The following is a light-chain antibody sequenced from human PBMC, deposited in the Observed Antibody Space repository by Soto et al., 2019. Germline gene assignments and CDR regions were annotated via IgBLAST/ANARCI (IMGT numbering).Light chain of an antibody. CDR2: NVS. J-gene: IGLJ2*01. Sequence: QSVLTQPASVSGSPGQSITISCTATTSDVGDYNYVSWYQQYPGKALKPIIYNVSNRPSGVSNRFSGSKSGDTASLTISGLQAEDEADYYCSSYTSRSSVIFGGGTKLTVL. CDR3: SSYTSRSSVI. CDR1: TSDVGDYNY. V-gene: IGLV2-14*01.